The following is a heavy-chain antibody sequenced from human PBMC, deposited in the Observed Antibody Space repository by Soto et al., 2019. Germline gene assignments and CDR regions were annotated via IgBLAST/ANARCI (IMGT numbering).Heavy chain of an antibody. CDR1: GGSISSYY. CDR2: IYSSGNT. CDR3: ARHTSLTSRQYSFAS. Sequence: SETLSLTCTVSGGSISSYYWSWIRQPPGKGLEWIGYIYSSGNTNFNPSLKSRVTISVDTSKNQFSLKLSSVTAADTAVYYCARHTSLTSRQYSFASWGQGTLVTVSS. J-gene: IGHJ4*02. D-gene: IGHD2-2*01. V-gene: IGHV4-59*08.